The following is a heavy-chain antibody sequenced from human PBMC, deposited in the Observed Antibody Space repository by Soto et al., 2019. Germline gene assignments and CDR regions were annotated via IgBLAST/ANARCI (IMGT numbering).Heavy chain of an antibody. CDR1: GFTFSGYE. CDR2: ISSGGTTI. CDR3: ARGNSAYQNWYFDL. V-gene: IGHV3-48*03. J-gene: IGHJ5*02. Sequence: PGGSLRLSCAASGFTFSGYEMNWVRQAPGRGLQWISYISSGGTTIYYADSVKGRFTISRDNAKSSLYLQMNSLRAEDTAVYYCARGNSAYQNWYFDLWGQGTLVTVSS. D-gene: IGHD3-22*01.